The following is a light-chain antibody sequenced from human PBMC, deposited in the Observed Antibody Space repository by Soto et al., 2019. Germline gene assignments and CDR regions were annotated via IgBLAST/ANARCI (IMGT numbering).Light chain of an antibody. Sequence: QSVLTQPPSASGTPGQRVSISCSGSASNIGSSPVNWYQHLPGTAPRRLIYNSNQRPSGVPDRFSGSKSGSSASLAISVLHYDDEADYYCATWDASLNGYVFGTGTKLTVL. J-gene: IGLJ1*01. CDR1: ASNIGSSP. CDR2: NSN. CDR3: ATWDASLNGYV. V-gene: IGLV1-44*01.